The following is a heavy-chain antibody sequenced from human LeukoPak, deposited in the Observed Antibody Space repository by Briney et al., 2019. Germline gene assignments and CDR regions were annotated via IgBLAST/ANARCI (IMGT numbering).Heavy chain of an antibody. CDR3: ARVPPRYIDV. Sequence: SQTLSLTCTVSGGSITSGGYYWSCIRPPPGKGLEWVGYIYTSKSTSYNPSRMSLVAKSVNKSKSQISLKLSSVTAAETAGEYCARVPPRYIDVWGKGTTVTVSS. J-gene: IGHJ6*03. CDR1: GGSITSGGYY. V-gene: IGHV4-30-2*01. CDR2: IYTSKST.